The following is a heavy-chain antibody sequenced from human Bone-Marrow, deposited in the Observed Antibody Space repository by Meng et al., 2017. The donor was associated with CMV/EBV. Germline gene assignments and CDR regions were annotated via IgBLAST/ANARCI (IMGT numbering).Heavy chain of an antibody. CDR1: GYTFTGYY. V-gene: IGHV1-2*02. CDR2: INPSTGGT. J-gene: IGHJ4*02. D-gene: IGHD6-19*01. Sequence: ASVKVSCKASGYTFTGYYMHWVRQAPGQGLEWMGWINPSTGGTRFAPKFQARVTMTRDTSISTVYIALSGLTSDDTAFYYCARDVSLAGADLDFWGQGTLVTVSS. CDR3: ARDVSLAGADLDF.